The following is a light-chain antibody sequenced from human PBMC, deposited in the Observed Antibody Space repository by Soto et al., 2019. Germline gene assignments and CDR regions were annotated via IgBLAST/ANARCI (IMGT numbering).Light chain of an antibody. CDR2: EVS. CDR3: CSYAGASTYVV. V-gene: IGLV2-8*01. J-gene: IGLJ2*01. CDR1: SSDVGEENY. Sequence: QSALTQPPSASGSPGQSVTITCSGTSSDVGEENYVSWYQQHPGKVPKLILYEVSKRPSGVPDRFSGSRSGNTASLTVSGLQAEDEADYYCCSYAGASTYVVFGGGTKLTVL.